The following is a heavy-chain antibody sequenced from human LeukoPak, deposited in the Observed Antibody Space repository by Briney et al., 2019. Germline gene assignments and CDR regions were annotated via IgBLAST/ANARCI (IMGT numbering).Heavy chain of an antibody. CDR1: GFSLSTSGVG. D-gene: IGHD1-14*01. V-gene: IGHV2-5*01. Sequence: SGPTLVKPTQTLTLTCTFSGFSLSTSGVGVGWIRQPPGKALEWLALIYWNDDKRYSPSLKSRLTITKDTSKNQVVLTMTNMDPVDTATYYCAQGPYRETYLDYWGQGTLVTVSS. CDR3: AQGPYRETYLDY. CDR2: IYWNDDK. J-gene: IGHJ4*02.